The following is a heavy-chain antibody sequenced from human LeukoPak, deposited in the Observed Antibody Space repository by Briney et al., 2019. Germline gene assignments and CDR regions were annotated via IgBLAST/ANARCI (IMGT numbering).Heavy chain of an antibody. CDR3: AREVGYYDSTGDYYHYYMDV. Sequence: ASVKVSCKSSGYAFTGYYMHWVRQAPGQGLEWMGWINPNSGVTNYAQKLQGRVTMTRDTSISTAYMELSSLRSDDTAVHYCAREVGYYDSTGDYYHYYMDVWGKGTTVTVSS. V-gene: IGHV1-2*02. CDR2: INPNSGVT. J-gene: IGHJ6*03. D-gene: IGHD3-22*01. CDR1: GYAFTGYY.